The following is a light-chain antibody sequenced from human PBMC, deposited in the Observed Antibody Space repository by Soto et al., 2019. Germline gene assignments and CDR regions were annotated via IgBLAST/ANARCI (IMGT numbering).Light chain of an antibody. J-gene: IGKJ2*02. Sequence: EIVLTQSPGTLSLSPGERATLSCRASQSIISSSLAWYQQKPGQAPRLLIYAASSRATGIPDRFSGSGSGTDFTLTISRLEPEDFAVYYCQQYDSSCTFCQGTQLEIK. V-gene: IGKV3-20*01. CDR3: QQYDSSCT. CDR1: QSIISSS. CDR2: AAS.